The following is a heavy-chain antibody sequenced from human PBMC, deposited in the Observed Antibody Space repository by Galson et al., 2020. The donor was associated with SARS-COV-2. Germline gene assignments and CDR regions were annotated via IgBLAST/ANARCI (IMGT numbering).Heavy chain of an antibody. CDR3: ARVGFPGCRSTTCHPRWYGMDV. V-gene: IGHV3-11*01. J-gene: IGHJ6*02. Sequence: GESLKISCAASGFTFSDYYMSWIRQAPGKGLEWVSYTSSRGGTKYYADSVKGRFTISRDNAKNSLFLQMSSLRADDTAVYYCARVGFPGCRSTTCHPRWYGMDVWGQGTTVTVSS. CDR1: GFTFSDYY. D-gene: IGHD2-2*01. CDR2: TSSRGGTK.